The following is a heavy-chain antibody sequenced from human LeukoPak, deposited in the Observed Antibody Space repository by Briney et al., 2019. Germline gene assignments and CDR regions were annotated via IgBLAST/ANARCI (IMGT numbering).Heavy chain of an antibody. D-gene: IGHD3-3*01. CDR3: ARDSDSVVIILDYYYYYGMDV. CDR1: GGTFSSYA. CDR2: IIPIFGTA. Sequence: SVKVSCEASGGTFSSYAISWVRQAPGQGLEWMGGIIPIFGTANYAQKFQGRVTITADESTSTAYMELSSLRSEDTAVYYCARDSDSVVIILDYYYYYGMDVWGQGTTVTVSS. J-gene: IGHJ6*02. V-gene: IGHV1-69*13.